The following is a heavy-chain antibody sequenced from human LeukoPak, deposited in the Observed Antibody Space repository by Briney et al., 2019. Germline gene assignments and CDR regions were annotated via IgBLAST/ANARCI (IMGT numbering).Heavy chain of an antibody. CDR3: ATASTTVTNLFDS. V-gene: IGHV3-7*03. CDR2: IKRDGSEK. J-gene: IGHJ4*02. Sequence: GGSLRLSCEASGFTFSNYWMSWVRQTPEKGLEWVANIKRDGSEKYYGDSVKGRFTISRDNARKSLYLQMSSLRAEDTAVYYCATASTTVTNLFDSWGQGTLVTVSS. CDR1: GFTFSNYW. D-gene: IGHD4-17*01.